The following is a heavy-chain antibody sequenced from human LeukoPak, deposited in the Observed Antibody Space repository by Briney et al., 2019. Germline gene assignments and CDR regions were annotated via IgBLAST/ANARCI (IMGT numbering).Heavy chain of an antibody. CDR3: SGAALSFGRSYLDY. CDR2: INHSGST. D-gene: IGHD3-16*01. V-gene: IGHV4-34*01. Sequence: SETLSLTCAVSGGSFSGYYWSWIRQPPGKGLEWIGEINHSGSTNYNPSLKSRVTISLDTTKNQFSFMLSSVTDADKTGDYCSGAALSFGRSYLDY. CDR1: GGSFSGYY. J-gene: IGHJ4*03.